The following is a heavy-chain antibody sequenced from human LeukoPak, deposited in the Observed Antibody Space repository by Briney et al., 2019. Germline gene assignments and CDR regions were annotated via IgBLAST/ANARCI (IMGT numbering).Heavy chain of an antibody. CDR3: ARDNSYCGGDCYSLVYYYYMDV. J-gene: IGHJ6*03. Sequence: GGSPRLSCAASGFTFSSYSMNWVRQAPGKGLEWVSSISSSSSYIYYADSVKGRFTISRDNAKNSLYLQMNSLRAEDTAVYYCARDNSYCGGDCYSLVYYYYMDVWGKGTTVTISS. V-gene: IGHV3-21*01. CDR2: ISSSSSYI. CDR1: GFTFSSYS. D-gene: IGHD2-21*02.